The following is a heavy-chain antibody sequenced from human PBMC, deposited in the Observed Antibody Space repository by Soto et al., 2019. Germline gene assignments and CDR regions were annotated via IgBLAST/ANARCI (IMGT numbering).Heavy chain of an antibody. CDR2: ISGGSTPI. CDR3: ARDPYSYDSGVYTASYYFDS. CDR1: GCTFTTYS. D-gene: IGHD3-22*01. V-gene: IGHV3-48*02. J-gene: IGHJ4*02. Sequence: WGSRRRSCSASGCTFTTYSMAWVRQTPGKGLAWVSYISGGSTPIYYADSVQCRFTISRNNSNYSLYLQMNSLRDHVTAIYYSARDPYSYDSGVYTASYYFDSWGQGTLV.